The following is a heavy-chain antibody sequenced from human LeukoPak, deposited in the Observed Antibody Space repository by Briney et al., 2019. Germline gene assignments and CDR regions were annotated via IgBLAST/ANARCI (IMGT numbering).Heavy chain of an antibody. D-gene: IGHD6-19*01. J-gene: IGHJ4*02. CDR1: GYTFTRYD. CDR2: MNPNSGNT. CDR3: ARVEDSLYSSGWYSIGY. Sequence: EASVKVSCKASGYTFTRYDINWVRQATGQGLEWMGWMNPNSGNTGYAQKLQGRVTMTRNTSISTAYMELSSLRSEDTAVYYCARVEDSLYSSGWYSIGYWGQGTLVTVSS. V-gene: IGHV1-8*01.